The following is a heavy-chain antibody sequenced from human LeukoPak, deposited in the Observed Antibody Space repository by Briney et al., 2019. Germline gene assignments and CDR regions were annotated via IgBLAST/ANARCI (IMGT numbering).Heavy chain of an antibody. Sequence: SKTLSLTCAVYGGSSSDYYWTWIGQRPGKGLEGIGEINHSGTTRYNPSLKSRVTISLDTSKDYFSLNLDSVTAADTAVYYCARHKVNLGSNPAADWGQGTLVTVSS. CDR2: INHSGTT. J-gene: IGHJ4*02. D-gene: IGHD4-23*01. CDR3: ARHKVNLGSNPAAD. CDR1: GGSSSDYY. V-gene: IGHV4-34*01.